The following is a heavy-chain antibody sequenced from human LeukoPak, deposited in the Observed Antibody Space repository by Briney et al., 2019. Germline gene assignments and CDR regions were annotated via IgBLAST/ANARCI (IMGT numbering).Heavy chain of an antibody. Sequence: AGGSLRLSCAASGFTFSSYSMNWVRQAPGKGLEWVSSISSSSSYIYYADSVKGRFTISRDNAKNSLYLQMNSLRAEDTAVYYCARDSQFWNGFYYYYMDVWGKGTTVTVSS. CDR1: GFTFSSYS. V-gene: IGHV3-21*01. J-gene: IGHJ6*03. CDR2: ISSSSSYI. D-gene: IGHD3-3*01. CDR3: ARDSQFWNGFYYYYMDV.